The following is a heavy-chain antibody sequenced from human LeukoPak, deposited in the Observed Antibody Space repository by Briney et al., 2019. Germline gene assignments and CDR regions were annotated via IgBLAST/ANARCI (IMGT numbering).Heavy chain of an antibody. D-gene: IGHD1-26*01. V-gene: IGHV5-51*01. J-gene: IGHJ4*02. Sequence: GESLKISCKGSGYSFTSYWIGWVRQMPGKGLEWMGIIYLGDSDTRYSPSFQGQVTISADKSITTAYLQWSSLKASDTAMYYCARAPRGSYFRFDYWGQGTMVTVSS. CDR3: ARAPRGSYFRFDY. CDR2: IYLGDSDT. CDR1: GYSFTSYW.